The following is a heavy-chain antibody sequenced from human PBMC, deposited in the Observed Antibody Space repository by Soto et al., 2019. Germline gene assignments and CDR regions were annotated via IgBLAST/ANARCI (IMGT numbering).Heavy chain of an antibody. CDR2: IYYSGST. J-gene: IGHJ5*02. CDR1: GGSISSGDYY. D-gene: IGHD3-3*02. CDR3: ASPKIAFYNWFDP. Sequence: SETLSLTCTVSGGSISSGDYYWSWIRQPPGKGLEWIGCIYYSGSTYYNPSLKSRVTISVGTSKNQFSLKLSSVTAADTAVYYCASPKIAFYNWFDPWGQGTLVTVS. V-gene: IGHV4-39*01.